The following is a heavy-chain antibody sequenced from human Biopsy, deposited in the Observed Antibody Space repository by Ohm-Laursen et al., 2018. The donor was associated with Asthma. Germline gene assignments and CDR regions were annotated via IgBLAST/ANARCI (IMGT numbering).Heavy chain of an antibody. CDR2: IKHDGTEK. V-gene: IGHV3-7*01. CDR3: ARTFHFWSPYHAEHYQL. Sequence: SLRLSCSASGFTFRSYAMHRVRQVPGKGLEWVANIKHDGTEKNHVDSLKGRFTISRDNAKNSLYLQMNSLRAEDTAVYYCARTFHFWSPYHAEHYQLWGQGTLVTVSS. CDR1: GFTFRSYA. J-gene: IGHJ1*01. D-gene: IGHD3-3*02.